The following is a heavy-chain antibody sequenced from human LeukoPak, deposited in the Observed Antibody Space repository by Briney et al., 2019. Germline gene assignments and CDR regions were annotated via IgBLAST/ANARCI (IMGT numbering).Heavy chain of an antibody. V-gene: IGHV1-2*06. CDR1: GYTFTGYY. J-gene: IGHJ4*02. CDR2: INPNSGGT. Sequence: ASVNVSCKASGYTFTGYYMHWVRQAPGQGLEWMGRINPNSGGTNYAQKFQGRVTMTRDTSISTAYMELSRLRSDDTAVYYCARACTNGVCSPADYWGQGTLVTVSS. D-gene: IGHD2-8*01. CDR3: ARACTNGVCSPADY.